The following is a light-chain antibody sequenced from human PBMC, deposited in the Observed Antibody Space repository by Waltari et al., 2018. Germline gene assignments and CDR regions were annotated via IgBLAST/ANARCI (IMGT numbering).Light chain of an antibody. CDR3: QQYGTSQT. CDR2: AAS. J-gene: IGKJ1*01. Sequence: PGESATLSCMASQSVRNSYLAWYQQKPGQAPRLLIHAASSRATGIPDRFSGSVSGTDFTLTISGLEPEDFAVYYCQQYGTSQTFGQGTTVEIK. CDR1: QSVRNSY. V-gene: IGKV3-20*01.